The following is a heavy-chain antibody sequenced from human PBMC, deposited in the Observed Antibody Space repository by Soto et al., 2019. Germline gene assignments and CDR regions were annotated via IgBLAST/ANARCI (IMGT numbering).Heavy chain of an antibody. V-gene: IGHV3-30*03. J-gene: IGHJ6*02. Sequence: QVQLVESGGGVDPPWRSLILSCAPSGFTFSSYAMHWVRQAPGKGPEWVAVISYDGNNKFYADSVKGRFTISRDNSKNTWYLQMNILRDEDTAVYYCATDPGTGGYYGMDVWGQGITVTVSS. CDR2: ISYDGNNK. CDR1: GFTFSSYA. CDR3: ATDPGTGGYYGMDV. D-gene: IGHD3-22*01.